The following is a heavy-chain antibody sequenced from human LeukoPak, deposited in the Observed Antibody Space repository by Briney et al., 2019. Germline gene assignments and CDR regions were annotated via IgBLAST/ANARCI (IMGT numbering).Heavy chain of an antibody. CDR3: AREPSQAVSF. CDR1: GYLFTAYY. Sequence: ASVKVSCKASGYLFTAYYIHWVRQAPGQGLEWMGWINPNSGATACAQKSQARVSMTGDTSISTAYMELSSLTVDDTAVYYCAREPSQAVSFWAQGTLVTVSS. J-gene: IGHJ4*02. CDR2: INPNSGAT. V-gene: IGHV1-2*02.